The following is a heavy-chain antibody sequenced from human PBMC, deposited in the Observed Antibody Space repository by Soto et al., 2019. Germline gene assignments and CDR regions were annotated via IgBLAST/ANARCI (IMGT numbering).Heavy chain of an antibody. Sequence: SETLSLTCTVSGGSINSGDYYWSWIRQPPGKGLEWIGYIYYSGSTYYNPSLKSRVTISVDTSKNQFALKLSSVTAAGTAVYYCARAPSPASYYYDSSRHYWGQGTLVTVSS. J-gene: IGHJ4*02. CDR2: IYYSGST. V-gene: IGHV4-30-4*08. CDR3: ARAPSPASYYYDSSRHY. D-gene: IGHD3-22*01. CDR1: GGSINSGDYY.